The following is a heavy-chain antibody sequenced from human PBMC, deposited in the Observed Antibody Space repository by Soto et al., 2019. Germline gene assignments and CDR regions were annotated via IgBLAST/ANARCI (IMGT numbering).Heavy chain of an antibody. Sequence: EAQLVESGGGLVQPAGSLRLSCEASGFSFTPYSVNWVLQAPGKGLEWVSYISSDSGAIYYADSVKGRCTISRDNAKNLLSLQMNNLTAEDSAVYNCEIITIVVLPTTRGVFDIWGQGTMVTVSS. CDR1: GFSFTPYS. CDR3: EIITIVVLPTTRGVFDI. V-gene: IGHV3-48*01. J-gene: IGHJ3*02. CDR2: ISSDSGAI. D-gene: IGHD2-2*01.